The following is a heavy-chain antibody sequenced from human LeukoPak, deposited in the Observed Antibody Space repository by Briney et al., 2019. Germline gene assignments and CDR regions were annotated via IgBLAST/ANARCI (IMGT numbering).Heavy chain of an antibody. CDR2: INPNSGGT. V-gene: IGHV1-2*02. CDR3: ARGGTSGWRTPNDDY. Sequence: GASVKVSCKASGYTFTGHYMHWVRQAPGQGLEWMGWINPNSGGTNYAQKFQGRVSMTRDTSISTAYMELSRLRSDDTAVYYCARGGTSGWRTPNDDYWGQGTLVTVSS. J-gene: IGHJ4*02. D-gene: IGHD6-19*01. CDR1: GYTFTGHY.